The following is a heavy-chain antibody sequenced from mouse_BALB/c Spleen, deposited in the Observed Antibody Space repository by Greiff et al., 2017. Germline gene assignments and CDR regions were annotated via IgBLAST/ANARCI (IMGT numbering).Heavy chain of an antibody. CDR1: GYSFTGYY. V-gene: IGHV1-31*01. CDR2: INPYNGAT. Sequence: VQLQQSGPELVKPGASVKISCKASGYSFTGYYMHWVKQSHVKSLEWIGRINPYNGATSYNQNFKDKASLTVDKSSSTAYMELHSLTSEDSAVYYCARDYYGSSDYWGQGTTLTVSS. D-gene: IGHD1-1*01. J-gene: IGHJ2*01. CDR3: ARDYYGSSDY.